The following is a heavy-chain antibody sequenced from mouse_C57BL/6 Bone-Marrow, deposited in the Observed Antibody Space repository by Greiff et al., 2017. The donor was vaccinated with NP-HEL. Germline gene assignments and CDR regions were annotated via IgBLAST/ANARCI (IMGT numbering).Heavy chain of an antibody. J-gene: IGHJ4*01. CDR2: IYPRSGNT. CDR3: ARVYYAMDY. CDR1: GYTFTSYG. V-gene: IGHV1-81*01. Sequence: VQLQQSGAKLARPGASVKLSCKASGYTFTSYGISWVKQRTGQGLEWIGEIYPRSGNTYYNEKFKGKATLTADKSSSTAYMELRSLTSEDSAVYFCARVYYAMDYWGQGTSVTVSS.